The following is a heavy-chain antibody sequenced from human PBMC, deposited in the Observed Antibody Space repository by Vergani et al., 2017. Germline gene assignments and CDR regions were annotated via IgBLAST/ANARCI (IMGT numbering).Heavy chain of an antibody. Sequence: QVQLEESGPGLVKPSETLSLTCTVSGGSFNTYYWSWIRQSPRQGLEWIGYIYSTGSTNYNPSLNSRVTMSVDTSKNQFSLKLRSVTAADTAVYFCARVMYRDEASTGYRLEGMDIWGQGTTVTISS. J-gene: IGHJ6*02. CDR2: IYSTGST. CDR1: GGSFNTYY. D-gene: IGHD3-9*01. V-gene: IGHV4-59*13. CDR3: ARVMYRDEASTGYRLEGMDI.